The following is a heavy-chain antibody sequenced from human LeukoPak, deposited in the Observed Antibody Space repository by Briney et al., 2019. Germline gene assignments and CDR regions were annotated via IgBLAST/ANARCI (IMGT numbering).Heavy chain of an antibody. CDR1: GGSISSYY. Sequence: PSETLSLTCTVSGGSISSYYWSWIRQPPGKGLEWIGYIYYSGSTNYSPSLKSRVTISLDTSKNQFSLKLSSVTAADTAVYYCARGVNSGYFDYCGQGTLVTVSS. D-gene: IGHD1-26*01. J-gene: IGHJ4*02. CDR3: ARGVNSGYFDY. V-gene: IGHV4-59*01. CDR2: IYYSGST.